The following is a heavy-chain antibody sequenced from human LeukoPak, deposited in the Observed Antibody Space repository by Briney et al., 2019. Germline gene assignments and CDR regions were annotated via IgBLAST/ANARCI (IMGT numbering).Heavy chain of an antibody. CDR1: GGSISSSSYY. Sequence: PSETLSLTCTVSGGSISSSSYYWSWIRQPAGKGLEWIGRIYTSGSTNYNPSLKSRVTISVDTSKNQFSLKLSSVTAADTAVYYCARSSYDYVWGSYSWYYFDYWGQGTLVTVSS. CDR2: IYTSGST. V-gene: IGHV4-61*02. D-gene: IGHD3-16*02. CDR3: ARSSYDYVWGSYSWYYFDY. J-gene: IGHJ4*02.